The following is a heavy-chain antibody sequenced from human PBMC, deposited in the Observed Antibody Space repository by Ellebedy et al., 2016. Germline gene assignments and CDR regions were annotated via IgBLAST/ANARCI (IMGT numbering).Heavy chain of an antibody. CDR3: ARGRYTNSWLVSEYFHH. Sequence: ASVKVSCKASGYTFTSYGISWVRQAPGQGLEWMGWISAYNGNTNYAQNLQGRVTMTTDTSTSTAYMELRSLRSDDTAVYYCARGRYTNSWLVSEYFHHWGQGTLVTVSS. J-gene: IGHJ1*01. V-gene: IGHV1-18*01. CDR1: GYTFTSYG. CDR2: ISAYNGNT. D-gene: IGHD6-19*01.